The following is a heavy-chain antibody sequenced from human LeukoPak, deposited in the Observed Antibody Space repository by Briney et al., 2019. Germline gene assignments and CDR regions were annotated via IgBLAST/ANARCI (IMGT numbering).Heavy chain of an antibody. J-gene: IGHJ4*02. CDR1: GGSFSGYY. V-gene: IGHV4-34*01. D-gene: IGHD3-10*01. CDR3: ARVRGVQTYFDY. CDR2: INHSGST. Sequence: PSETLSLTCAVYGGSFSGYYWSWIRQPPGKGLEWIGEINHSGSTNYNPSLKSRVTISVDTSKNQFSLKLSSVTAADTAVYYCARVRGVQTYFDYWGQGTLVTVSS.